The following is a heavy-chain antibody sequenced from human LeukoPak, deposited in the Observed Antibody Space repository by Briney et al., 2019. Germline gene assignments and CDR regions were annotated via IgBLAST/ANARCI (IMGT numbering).Heavy chain of an antibody. CDR1: GGSFSGYY. V-gene: IGHV4-34*01. CDR2: INHSGST. D-gene: IGHD3-22*01. CDR3: ARGEGYYDSSSD. Sequence: SETLSLTCAVYGGSFSGYYWSWIRQPPGKGLEWIGEINHSGSTNYNPSLKSRATISVDTSKNQFSLKLSSVTAADTAVYYCARGEGYYDSSSDWGQGTLVTVSS. J-gene: IGHJ4*02.